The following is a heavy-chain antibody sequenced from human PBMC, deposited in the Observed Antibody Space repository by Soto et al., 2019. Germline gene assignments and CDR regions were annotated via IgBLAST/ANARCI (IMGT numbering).Heavy chain of an antibody. CDR2: ISGSGATT. V-gene: IGHV3-23*01. Sequence: GGSLRLSCAASGFSFGGFGMSWVRQAPGKGLEWVSGISGSGATTSYADSVKGRFTVSRDNSKNTLYLQMNSLRVEDTAVYHCAKLRYFDWSAYNWFEYWGQGTPVTVSS. D-gene: IGHD3-9*01. CDR1: GFSFGGFG. CDR3: AKLRYFDWSAYNWFEY. J-gene: IGHJ5*01.